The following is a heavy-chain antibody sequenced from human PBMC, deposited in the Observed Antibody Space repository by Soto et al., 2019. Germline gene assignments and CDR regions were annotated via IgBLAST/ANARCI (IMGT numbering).Heavy chain of an antibody. J-gene: IGHJ4*02. CDR2: IKQDGSEK. CDR1: GFTFSSYW. D-gene: IGHD3-16*02. V-gene: IGHV3-7*05. CDR3: ARGPYDYVWGSYRYIYFDY. Sequence: GGSLRLSCAASGFTFSSYWMSWVRQAPGKGLEWVANIKQDGSEKYYVDSVKGRFTISRDNAKNSLYLQMNSLRAEDTAVYYCARGPYDYVWGSYRYIYFDYWGQGTLVTVSS.